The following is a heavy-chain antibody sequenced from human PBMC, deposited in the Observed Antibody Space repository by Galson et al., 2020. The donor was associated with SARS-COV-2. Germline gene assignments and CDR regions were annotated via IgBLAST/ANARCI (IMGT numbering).Heavy chain of an antibody. CDR1: GGTFSSYA. CDR3: ARDRTLNYYGSGSYYLLDY. CDR2: IIPIFGTA. Sequence: SVKVSCKASGGTFSSYAISWVRQAPGQGLEWMGGIIPIFGTANYAQKFQGRVTITADESTSTAYMELSSLRSEDTAVYYCARDRTLNYYGSGSYYLLDYWGQGTLVTVSS. V-gene: IGHV1-69*13. J-gene: IGHJ4*02. D-gene: IGHD3-10*01.